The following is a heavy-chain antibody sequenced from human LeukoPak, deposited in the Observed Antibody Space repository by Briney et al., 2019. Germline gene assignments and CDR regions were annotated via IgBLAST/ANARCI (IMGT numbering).Heavy chain of an antibody. CDR1: GFTFSSYA. D-gene: IGHD6-13*01. Sequence: GGSLRLSCAASGFTFSSYAMGWVRQAPGKGLEWVSAISGGGTNTYYADSVKGRFTVSRDNSKTTLYLQMNSLRAEDSAVYYCAKGAAVGTLVKNWFDPWGQGTLVTVS. CDR2: ISGGGTNT. V-gene: IGHV3-23*01. CDR3: AKGAAVGTLVKNWFDP. J-gene: IGHJ5*02.